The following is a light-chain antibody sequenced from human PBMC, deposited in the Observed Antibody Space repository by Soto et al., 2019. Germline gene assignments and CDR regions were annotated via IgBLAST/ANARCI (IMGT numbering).Light chain of an antibody. CDR1: SSDVGGYKY. J-gene: IGLJ2*01. CDR2: EVS. V-gene: IGLV2-14*01. Sequence: QSALTQPASVSGSPGQSITISCTGSSSDVGGYKYVSWYQLHPGKAPKLMIYEVSYRPSGVSNRFSGSKSGNTASLTISGLQAEDEAEYFCSSFTSSSTPVFGGGTKLTV. CDR3: SSFTSSSTPV.